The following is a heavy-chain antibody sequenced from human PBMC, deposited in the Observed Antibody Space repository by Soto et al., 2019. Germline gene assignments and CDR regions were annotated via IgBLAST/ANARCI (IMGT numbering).Heavy chain of an antibody. CDR3: ARDRTFDY. CDR2: IYSDGST. J-gene: IGHJ4*02. Sequence: GGSLRISCAACGFTVSSNYMGWVRQAPGKGLEWVSVIYSDGSTYYADSVKGRFTISRDNSKNTVYLQMNSLRLEDTAVYYCARDRTFDYWGQGTLVTVSS. CDR1: GFTVSSNY. V-gene: IGHV3-53*01.